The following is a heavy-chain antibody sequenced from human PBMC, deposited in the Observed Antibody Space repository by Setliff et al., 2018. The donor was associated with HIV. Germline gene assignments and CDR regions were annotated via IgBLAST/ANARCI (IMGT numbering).Heavy chain of an antibody. D-gene: IGHD3-22*01. CDR1: FTFSNYA. CDR3: AKELAASGLGYFDS. J-gene: IGHJ4*02. V-gene: IGHV3-23*01. CDR2: ILSTGERT. Sequence: PGGSLRLSWRGFTFSNYAMSWVRQAPGEGLEWVSAILSTGERTFYADSVKGRFTISRDNSKNTVYLQMNSLRAEDTAEYYCAKELAASGLGYFDSWGRGVLVTVSS.